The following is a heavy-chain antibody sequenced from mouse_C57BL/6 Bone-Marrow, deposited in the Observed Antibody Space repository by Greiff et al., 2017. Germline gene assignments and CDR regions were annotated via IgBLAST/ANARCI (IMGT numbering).Heavy chain of an antibody. D-gene: IGHD2-4*01. J-gene: IGHJ4*01. CDR2: IRSKSSNYAT. Sequence: EVHLVESGGGLVQPKGSLKLSCAASGFTFNTYAMHWVRQAPGKGLEWVARIRSKSSNYATYYADSVKDRLTISRDDSQSMLYLQMNNLKTEDTAMYYCVREGGLYDYFYYYAMDYWGQGTSVTVSS. V-gene: IGHV10-3*01. CDR1: GFTFNTYA. CDR3: VREGGLYDYFYYYAMDY.